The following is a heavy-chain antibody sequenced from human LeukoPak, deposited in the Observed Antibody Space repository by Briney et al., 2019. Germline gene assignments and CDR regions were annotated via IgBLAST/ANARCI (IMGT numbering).Heavy chain of an antibody. CDR2: ISSSGSTI. D-gene: IGHD1-26*01. Sequence: TGGSLRLSCAAPGFTFSDYYMSWIRQAPGKGLEWVSYISSSGSTIYYADSVKGRFTISRDNAKNSLYLQMNSLRAEDTAVYYCARVPVRQGAPDYYFDYWGQGTLVTVSS. V-gene: IGHV3-11*01. CDR3: ARVPVRQGAPDYYFDY. CDR1: GFTFSDYY. J-gene: IGHJ4*02.